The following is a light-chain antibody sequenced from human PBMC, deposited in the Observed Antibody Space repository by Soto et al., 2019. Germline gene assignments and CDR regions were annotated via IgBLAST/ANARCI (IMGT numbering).Light chain of an antibody. CDR1: QSIETH. CDR2: GAS. V-gene: IGKV3-15*01. CDR3: QQYFHWPPYT. Sequence: EIVLTQSPATVSVSPGERATLSCRASQSIETHLAWYQQRPAQAPSLLIFGASNRATGIPARFSGSGSGTDFTLTISRLQSEDSAVYYCQQYFHWPPYTFGQGTKLEIK. J-gene: IGKJ2*01.